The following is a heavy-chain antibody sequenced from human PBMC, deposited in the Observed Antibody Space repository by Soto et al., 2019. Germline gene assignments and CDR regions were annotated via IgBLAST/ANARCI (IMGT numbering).Heavy chain of an antibody. Sequence: LETLSLTCTVSGGSIRSSINHWGWIRQPPGKGLEWIGNIYYSENTYYNPSLKSRVTISVDTSKNQFSLRLTSVTAADSAVYYCATHPPYGPLDHWGQGTLVTVSS. CDR3: ATHPPYGPLDH. CDR2: IYYSENT. V-gene: IGHV4-39*01. J-gene: IGHJ4*02. D-gene: IGHD4-17*01. CDR1: GGSIRSSINH.